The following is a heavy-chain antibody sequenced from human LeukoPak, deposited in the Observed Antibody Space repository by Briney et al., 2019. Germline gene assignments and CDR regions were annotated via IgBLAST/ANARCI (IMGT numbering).Heavy chain of an antibody. J-gene: IGHJ3*02. CDR1: GDSIIGYY. CDR2: IYYTGNT. CDR3: TKSDGYGLIRI. Sequence: KTSETLSLTCSVSGDSIIGYYWGWIRQPPGKGLEWIGSIYYTGNTYYNSSLKSRVTISLDTSKNQFSLKVISMTAADTAAYYCTKSDGYGLIRICGRGTMVTVSS. V-gene: IGHV4-39*07. D-gene: IGHD3-10*01.